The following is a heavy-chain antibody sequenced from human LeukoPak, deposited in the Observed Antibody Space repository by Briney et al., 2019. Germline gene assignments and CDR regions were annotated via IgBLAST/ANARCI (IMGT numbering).Heavy chain of an antibody. D-gene: IGHD3-10*01. CDR2: IYYNGRT. Sequence: ASETLSLTCTVSGDSLSSNSYYWGWIRQPPGKGLEWTGSIYYNGRTFYNPSLKSRVTISLDMSKNQFSLKLKSVTAADTAVYFCARNVVVRGVMMEHAFEIWGQGTMVTASS. CDR3: ARNVVVRGVMMEHAFEI. CDR1: GDSLSSNSYY. J-gene: IGHJ3*02. V-gene: IGHV4-39*07.